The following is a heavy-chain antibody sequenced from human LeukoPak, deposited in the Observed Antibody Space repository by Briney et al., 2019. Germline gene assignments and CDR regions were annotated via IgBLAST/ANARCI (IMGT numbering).Heavy chain of an antibody. V-gene: IGHV3-9*01. CDR1: GFTFSSYA. J-gene: IGHJ4*02. Sequence: GGSLRFSCAASGFTFSSYAMSWVRQAPGKGLEWVSGISWNSGSIGYADSVKGRFTISRDNAKNSLYLQMNSLRAEDTALYYCAKDTAYSSGWPYYFDYWGQGTLVTVSS. CDR2: ISWNSGSI. CDR3: AKDTAYSSGWPYYFDY. D-gene: IGHD6-19*01.